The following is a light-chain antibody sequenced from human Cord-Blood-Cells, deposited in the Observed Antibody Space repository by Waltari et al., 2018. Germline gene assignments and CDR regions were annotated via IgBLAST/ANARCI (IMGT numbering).Light chain of an antibody. CDR3: CSYAGSSTVV. CDR2: EGS. CDR1: SSDVGRYNL. Sequence: QSALTQPASVSGSPGQSITIPCTGTSSDVGRYNLVSWYQQHPGKAPKLMIYEGSKRPSGVSNRFSGSKSCNTSSLTISGLQAEDEADYYCCSYAGSSTVVFGGGTKLTVL. J-gene: IGLJ2*01. V-gene: IGLV2-23*01.